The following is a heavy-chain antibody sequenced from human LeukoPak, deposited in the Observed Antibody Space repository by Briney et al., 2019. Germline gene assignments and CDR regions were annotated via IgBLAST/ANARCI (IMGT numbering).Heavy chain of an antibody. CDR3: ARGHCGGDCYSDSLGIDI. CDR2: INHSGST. J-gene: IGHJ3*02. V-gene: IGHV4-34*01. CDR1: GGSFSGYY. Sequence: SETLSLTCAVYGGSFSGYYWSWIRQPPGKGLEWIGEINHSGSTNYNPSLKGRVTISVDTSKNQFSLKLSSVTAADTAVYYCARGHCGGDCYSDSLGIDIWGQGTMVTVSS. D-gene: IGHD2-21*02.